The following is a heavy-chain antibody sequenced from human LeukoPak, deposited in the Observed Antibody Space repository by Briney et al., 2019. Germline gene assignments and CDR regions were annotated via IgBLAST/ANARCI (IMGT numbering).Heavy chain of an antibody. Sequence: PSETLSLTCAVYGGSFSGYHWSWIRQPPGKGLASPADIHHSGSTSYNPSLKSRVTISVDTSKNQFSLKLSSVTAADTAVYYSARTFRESYYDFWSGYSTLDYWGQGTLVTVSS. CDR3: ARTFRESYYDFWSGYSTLDY. V-gene: IGHV4-34*01. J-gene: IGHJ4*02. CDR1: GGSFSGYH. CDR2: IHHSGST. D-gene: IGHD3-3*01.